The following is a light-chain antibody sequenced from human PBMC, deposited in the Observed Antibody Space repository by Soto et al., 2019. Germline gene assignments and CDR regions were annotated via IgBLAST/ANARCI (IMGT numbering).Light chain of an antibody. J-gene: IGKJ2*01. Sequence: EIVLTQSPGTLSLSPGERATLSCRASQSVSSNYLAWYQQKLGQAPRLLIYGASSRATGIPDRFSGSGSGTDFTLTISRLEPEDFAVYYCQQYGSSLGTFGQGTKLEIK. CDR2: GAS. CDR3: QQYGSSLGT. CDR1: QSVSSNY. V-gene: IGKV3-20*01.